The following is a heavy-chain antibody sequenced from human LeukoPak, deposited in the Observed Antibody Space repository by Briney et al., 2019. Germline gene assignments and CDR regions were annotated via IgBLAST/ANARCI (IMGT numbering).Heavy chain of an antibody. D-gene: IGHD3-10*01. V-gene: IGHV5-51*01. J-gene: IGHJ4*02. CDR3: ARHDDYYGSGSYGDY. Sequence: GESLKISCQGSGYSFTTYWIGWVRQMPGKGLEWMGIIYPGDSDARYSPSFQGQVTISADNSISTAYLQWNSLKASDTAMYYCARHDDYYGSGSYGDYWGQGTLVTVSS. CDR1: GYSFTTYW. CDR2: IYPGDSDA.